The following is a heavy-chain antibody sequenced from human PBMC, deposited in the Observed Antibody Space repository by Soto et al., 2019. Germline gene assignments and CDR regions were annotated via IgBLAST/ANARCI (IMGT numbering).Heavy chain of an antibody. CDR2: ISAYNGDT. CDR1: GYTFSRYS. D-gene: IGHD6-19*01. Sequence: QVQLVQSGAEVKKPGASVKVSCKASGYTFSRYSISWVRQAPGQGLEWMGWISAYNGDTNYAQKRQGRGTLTTDTSTSTAYMELRSLRSDDTAIYYCARDHAGSGWFRFDYWGQGTLVTVSS. V-gene: IGHV1-18*01. CDR3: ARDHAGSGWFRFDY. J-gene: IGHJ4*02.